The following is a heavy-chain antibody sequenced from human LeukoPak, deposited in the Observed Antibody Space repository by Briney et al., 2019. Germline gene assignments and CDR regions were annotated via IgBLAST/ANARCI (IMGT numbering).Heavy chain of an antibody. J-gene: IGHJ6*03. CDR2: IIPIFGTA. CDR3: ARALPGQQLVQGLCYYYMDV. Sequence: GASVKVSCKASGYTFTGYYMHWVRQAPGQGLEWMGGIIPIFGTANSAQKFPGKVTITADESTSTAYMELSSLRSEDTAVYYCARALPGQQLVQGLCYYYMDVWGKGTTVTISS. V-gene: IGHV1-69*13. CDR1: GYTFTGYY. D-gene: IGHD6-13*01.